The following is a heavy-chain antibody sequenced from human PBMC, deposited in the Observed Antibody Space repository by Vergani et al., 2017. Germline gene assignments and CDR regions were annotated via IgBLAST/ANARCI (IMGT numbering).Heavy chain of an antibody. D-gene: IGHD3-22*01. Sequence: EVQLLESGGGLVQPGGSLRLSCAASGFTFSGYAMSWVRQAPGKGLEWVSGISGSGGSTNYADSVKGRFTISRDNSKNTLYLQMNRLRGEDTAVYYCAKDDGGYYGYFDYWGQGTLVTVSS. CDR3: AKDDGGYYGYFDY. V-gene: IGHV3-23*01. CDR2: ISGSGGST. CDR1: GFTFSGYA. J-gene: IGHJ4*02.